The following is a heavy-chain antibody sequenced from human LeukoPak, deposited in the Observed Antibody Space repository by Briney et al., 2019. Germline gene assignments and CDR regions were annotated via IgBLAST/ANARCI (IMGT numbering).Heavy chain of an antibody. D-gene: IGHD6-13*01. J-gene: IGHJ4*02. CDR3: AKSYTSSWYHFDY. CDR2: ISVSGDST. CDR1: GFTFSSYA. V-gene: IGHV3-23*01. Sequence: PGGSLRLSCAASGFTFSSYAMSWVRQAPGKGLEWVSAISVSGDSTYYADSVKGRFTISRDNSKNTLYLQMNSLRAEDTAVYYCAKSYTSSWYHFDYWGQGTLVTASS.